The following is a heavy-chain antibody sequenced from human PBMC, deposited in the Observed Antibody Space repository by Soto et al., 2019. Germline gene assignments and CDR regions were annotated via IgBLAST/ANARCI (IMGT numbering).Heavy chain of an antibody. Sequence: QVQLVQSGAEVKKPGASVKVSCKASGYIFTSYGVSWVRQAPGQGLEWLGWINGYNGNTNYGQNFQGRVTMTTDTSXXPAYMELRSLRSDDTAVYYCVRIGDVPYYYYGMDVWGQGTTVIVSS. CDR3: VRIGDVPYYYYGMDV. CDR2: INGYNGNT. CDR1: GYIFTSYG. V-gene: IGHV1-18*01. J-gene: IGHJ6*02. D-gene: IGHD3-16*01.